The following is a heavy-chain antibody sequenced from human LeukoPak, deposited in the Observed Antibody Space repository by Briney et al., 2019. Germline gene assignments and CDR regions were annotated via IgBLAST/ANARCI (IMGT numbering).Heavy chain of an antibody. CDR2: ISSSGGGGST. D-gene: IGHD2-21*01. J-gene: IGHJ4*02. Sequence: GGSLRLSCAASGFTFSSHAMSWVRQAPGKGLEWVSAISSSGGGGSTFYADSVKGRFTISRDNSKNTLYLQMNSLTADDAAVYYCARRGGDSGTHFDYWGQGTLVTASS. V-gene: IGHV3-23*01. CDR1: GFTFSSHA. CDR3: ARRGGDSGTHFDY.